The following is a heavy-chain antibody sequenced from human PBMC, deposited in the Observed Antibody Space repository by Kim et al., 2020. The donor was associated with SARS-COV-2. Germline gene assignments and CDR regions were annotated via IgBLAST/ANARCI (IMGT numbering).Heavy chain of an antibody. D-gene: IGHD2-2*02. CDR3: ATGTPYCSSTSCYTSWFDP. Sequence: ASVKVSCKVSGYTLTELSMHWVRQAPGKGLEWMRGFDPEDGETIYAQKFQGRVTMTEDTSTDTAYMELSSLRSEDTAVYYCATGTPYCSSTSCYTSWFDPWGQGTLVTVYS. CDR2: FDPEDGET. J-gene: IGHJ5*02. V-gene: IGHV1-24*01. CDR1: GYTLTELS.